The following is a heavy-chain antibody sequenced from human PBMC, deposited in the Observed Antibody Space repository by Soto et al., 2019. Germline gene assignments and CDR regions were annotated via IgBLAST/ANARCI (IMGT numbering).Heavy chain of an antibody. CDR1: GGTFSSYA. Sequence: SVKVSCKASGGTFSSYAISWVRQAPGQGLEWKGGIIPIFGTANYAQKFQGRVTITADESTSTAYMELSSLRSEDTAVYYCAREGGCTNGVCYTRGFDPWGQGTLVTVSS. V-gene: IGHV1-69*13. CDR2: IIPIFGTA. D-gene: IGHD2-8*01. CDR3: AREGGCTNGVCYTRGFDP. J-gene: IGHJ5*02.